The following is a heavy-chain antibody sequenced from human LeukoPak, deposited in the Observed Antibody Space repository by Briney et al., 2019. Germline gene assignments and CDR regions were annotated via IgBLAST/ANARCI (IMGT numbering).Heavy chain of an antibody. CDR1: GYSISSGYQ. D-gene: IGHD6-13*01. Sequence: SETLSLTCGVSGYSISSGYQWAWIRQSPGKGLEWIGSIYHSGSAHYNPSLKSRVTISVDTSKNQFSLKLSSVTAADTAVYYCARAIAAAWYFDYWGQGTLVTVSS. J-gene: IGHJ4*02. CDR3: ARAIAAAWYFDY. V-gene: IGHV4-38-2*01. CDR2: IYHSGSA.